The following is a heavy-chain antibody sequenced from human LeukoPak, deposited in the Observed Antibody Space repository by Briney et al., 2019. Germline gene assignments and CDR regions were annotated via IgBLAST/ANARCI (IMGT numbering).Heavy chain of an antibody. CDR1: GFTFSTSA. J-gene: IGHJ6*03. CDR2: IRASDDTT. V-gene: IGHV3-23*01. CDR3: ARDRTAMVNDYYYYYYMDV. Sequence: GGSLRLSCEVFGFTFSTSAMSWVRQPPGKGLEWVSGIRASDDTTYYVDSVKGRFTVSRDNSKNTLYLQMNSLRAEDTAVYYCARDRTAMVNDYYYYYYMDVWGKGTTVTVSS. D-gene: IGHD5-18*01.